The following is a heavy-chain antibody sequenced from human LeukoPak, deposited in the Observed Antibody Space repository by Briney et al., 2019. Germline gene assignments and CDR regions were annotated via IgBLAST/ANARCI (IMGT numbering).Heavy chain of an antibody. CDR1: GFTFSSYS. CDR3: ARELGNLPPVTRG. V-gene: IGHV3-21*01. J-gene: IGHJ4*02. CDR2: ISSSSSYI. Sequence: GGSLRLSCAASGFTFSSYSMNWVRQAPGKGLEWVSSISSSSSYIYYADSVKGRFTISRDNAKNSLYLQMNSLRAEDTAVYYCARELGNLPPVTRGWGQGTLVTVSS. D-gene: IGHD4-17*01.